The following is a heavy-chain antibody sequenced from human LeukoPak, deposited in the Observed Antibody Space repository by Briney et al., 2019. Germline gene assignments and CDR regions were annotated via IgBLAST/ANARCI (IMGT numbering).Heavy chain of an antibody. CDR3: ARVTIAARQPYNWFDP. Sequence: SETLSLTCTVSGGSISNTPYYWGWIRQPPGTGLEWVGNIHYTGSTYHSPSLKSRVTLSVDTSKNQFSLKLSSVTAADTAVYYCARVTIAARQPYNWFDPWGQGTLVTVSS. CDR2: IHYTGST. D-gene: IGHD6-6*01. V-gene: IGHV4-39*07. J-gene: IGHJ5*02. CDR1: GGSISNTPYY.